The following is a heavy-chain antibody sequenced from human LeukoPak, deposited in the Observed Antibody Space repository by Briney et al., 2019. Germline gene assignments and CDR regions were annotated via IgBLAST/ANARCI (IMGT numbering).Heavy chain of an antibody. V-gene: IGHV4-39*07. D-gene: IGHD6-19*01. CDR2: IYYSGST. CDR1: GGSISSSSYY. Sequence: SETLSLTCTVSGGSISSSSYYWGWIRQPPGKGLEWIGSIYYSGSTYYNPSLKSRVTISVDTSKNQFSLKLSSVTAADTAVYYCARRMVAVAGPFDPWGQGTLVTVSS. CDR3: ARRMVAVAGPFDP. J-gene: IGHJ5*02.